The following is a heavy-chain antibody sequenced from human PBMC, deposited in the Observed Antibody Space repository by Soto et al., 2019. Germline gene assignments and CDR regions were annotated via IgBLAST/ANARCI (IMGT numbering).Heavy chain of an antibody. Sequence: EVPLLESGGGLVQPGGSLRLSCAASGFTFNSYAMSWVRQAPGKGLEWVSAISDIGGTTYYAGSVKGRFTISRDNSKNTLYLQMNSLRAEDTAVYYCAREYSSAWKTLDYWGQGTLVTVSS. D-gene: IGHD6-19*01. CDR2: ISDIGGTT. V-gene: IGHV3-23*01. CDR3: AREYSSAWKTLDY. J-gene: IGHJ4*02. CDR1: GFTFNSYA.